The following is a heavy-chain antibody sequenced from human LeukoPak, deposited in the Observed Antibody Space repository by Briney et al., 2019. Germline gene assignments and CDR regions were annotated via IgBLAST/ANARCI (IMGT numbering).Heavy chain of an antibody. CDR3: ARRDSSGWSTLYYFDY. CDR1: GYSFTSYW. J-gene: IGHJ4*02. V-gene: IGHV5-51*01. Sequence: GESLKISCKGSGYSFTSYWIGWVRQMPGKGLEWMGIIYPGDSDIRYSPSFQGQVTISADKSISTAYLQWSSLKASDTAMYYCARRDSSGWSTLYYFDYWGQGTLVTVSS. D-gene: IGHD6-19*01. CDR2: IYPGDSDI.